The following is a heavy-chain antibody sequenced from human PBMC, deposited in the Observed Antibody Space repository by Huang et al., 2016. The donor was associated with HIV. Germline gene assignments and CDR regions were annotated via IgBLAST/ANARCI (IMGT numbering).Heavy chain of an antibody. J-gene: IGHJ3*02. CDR1: VDTLTEFS. CDR3: AAGYDTYYDI. Sequence: QVQLVQSGAEVKKPGASVKVSCKVSVDTLTEFSIHWVRQAPGKGLGWQVGFAPEHGETIYAKNIQGRVTMTEDTSTDTAYMELHSLRPEDTAVYYCAAGYDTYYDIWGQGTMVIASS. D-gene: IGHD2-21*01. CDR2: FAPEHGET. V-gene: IGHV1-24*01.